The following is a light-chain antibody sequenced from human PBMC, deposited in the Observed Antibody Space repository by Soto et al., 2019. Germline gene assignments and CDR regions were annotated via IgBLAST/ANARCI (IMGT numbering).Light chain of an antibody. CDR3: QQYYSTPT. CDR1: QNVLFNSNNRNY. CDR2: WAS. Sequence: DIVMTQSPDSLAVSLGERATINCKSSQNVLFNSNNRNYLAWYQQKPGQPPKLLIYWASTRESGVPDRFSGSGSGTDFTLTISSLQAEDVAVYYCQQYYSTPTFGQGTKVDIK. J-gene: IGKJ1*01. V-gene: IGKV4-1*01.